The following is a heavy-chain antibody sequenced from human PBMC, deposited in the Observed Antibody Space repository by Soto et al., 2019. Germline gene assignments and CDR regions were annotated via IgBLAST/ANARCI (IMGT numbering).Heavy chain of an antibody. J-gene: IGHJ6*02. Sequence: PSETLSLTCTVSGGSVSSGSYYCRWIRQPPGKGLELIVYMYYSGSTNYNPSLKSRVTISVGTSKTQFSLKVSSVTAAGTAVYYCASGVVVVVAAEAPYYYYGMDVWGQGTTVTGS. V-gene: IGHV4-61*01. CDR1: GGSVSSGSYY. CDR2: MYYSGST. CDR3: ASGVVVVVAAEAPYYYYGMDV. D-gene: IGHD2-15*01.